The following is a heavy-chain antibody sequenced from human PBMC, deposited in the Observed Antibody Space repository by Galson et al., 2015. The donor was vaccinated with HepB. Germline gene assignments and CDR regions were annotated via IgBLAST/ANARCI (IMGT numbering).Heavy chain of an antibody. J-gene: IGHJ6*03. V-gene: IGHV3-11*01. CDR1: GFTVSDYY. CDR3: ARMSSRSSTSYYSMDV. Sequence: SLRLSCAASGFTVSDYYMSWIRQAPGKGLEWVSYISSSGGTIFYADSVKGRFTISRDNAKNSLFLQMNSLRAEDTAVYYCARMSSRSSTSYYSMDVGGTGTTVTVS. CDR2: ISSSGGTI. D-gene: IGHD6-6*01.